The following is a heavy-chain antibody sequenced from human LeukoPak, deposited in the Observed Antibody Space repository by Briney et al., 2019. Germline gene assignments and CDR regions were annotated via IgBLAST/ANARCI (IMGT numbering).Heavy chain of an antibody. D-gene: IGHD5-12*01. Sequence: SETLSLTCTVSGDSISSYYWSWIRQPPGKGLEWIGYIYYSGSTNYNPSLKSRVTISVDTSKNQFSLKLSSVTAADTAVYYCARRDGYTFDLWGRGTLVTVSP. CDR1: GDSISSYY. CDR3: ARRDGYTFDL. V-gene: IGHV4-59*08. CDR2: IYYSGST. J-gene: IGHJ2*01.